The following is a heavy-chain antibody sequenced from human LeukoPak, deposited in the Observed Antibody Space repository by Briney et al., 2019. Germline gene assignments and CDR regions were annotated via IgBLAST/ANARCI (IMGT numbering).Heavy chain of an antibody. CDR3: ARGFRDTAMFLDY. D-gene: IGHD5-18*01. Sequence: GGSLRLSCVASGLTFSNYEMNWVRQAPGKGLEWLSCISNSGSTMYYADSVKGRFTISRDNAKNSLYLQMNSLRAEDTAVYYCARGFRDTAMFLDYWGQGTLVTVSS. V-gene: IGHV3-48*03. J-gene: IGHJ4*02. CDR1: GLTFSNYE. CDR2: ISNSGSTM.